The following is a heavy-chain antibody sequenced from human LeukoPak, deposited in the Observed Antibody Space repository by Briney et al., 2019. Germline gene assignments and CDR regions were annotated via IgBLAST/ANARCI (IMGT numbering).Heavy chain of an antibody. CDR2: IFGNGDTT. J-gene: IGHJ4*02. Sequence: GGSLRLSCAASGFSFSSYAMNWVRQAPGKGLEWVSIIFGNGDTTYYADSVKGRFIVSRDNSKDTLYLQMNDLRPDDTAIYYCAKRNTMVRGGPCFDYWGQGLLVTVSS. CDR3: AKRNTMVRGGPCFDY. D-gene: IGHD3-10*01. V-gene: IGHV3-23*01. CDR1: GFSFSSYA.